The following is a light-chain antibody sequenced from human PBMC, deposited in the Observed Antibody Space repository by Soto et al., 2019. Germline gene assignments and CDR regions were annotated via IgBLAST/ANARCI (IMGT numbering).Light chain of an antibody. Sequence: EIVLTQSPGTLSLSPGERATLSCRASQSVSSSYLAWYQQKHGQAPRLLIYGASSRATGIPDRFSGSGSGTDFTLTISRREPEDFAVYYCQQYGSSPLFTFGPGTKVDIK. J-gene: IGKJ3*01. CDR3: QQYGSSPLFT. V-gene: IGKV3-20*01. CDR1: QSVSSSY. CDR2: GAS.